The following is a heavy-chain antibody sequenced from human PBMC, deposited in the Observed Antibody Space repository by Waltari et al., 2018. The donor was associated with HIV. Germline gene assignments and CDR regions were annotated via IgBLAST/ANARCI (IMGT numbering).Heavy chain of an antibody. CDR3: ARDEAEMATLTAFDI. Sequence: EVQLVESGGGLVKPGGSVRLSCAASRFTFSSYSMNWVRQAPGKGLEWVSSISSGSVYIYYADSVKGRFTISRDNAKNSLYLQMNSLRAEDTAVYYCARDEAEMATLTAFDIWGQGTMVTVSS. CDR2: ISSGSVYI. D-gene: IGHD5-12*01. CDR1: RFTFSSYS. J-gene: IGHJ3*02. V-gene: IGHV3-21*01.